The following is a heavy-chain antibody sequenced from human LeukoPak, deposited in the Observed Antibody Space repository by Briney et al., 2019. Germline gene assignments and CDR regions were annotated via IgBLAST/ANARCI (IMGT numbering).Heavy chain of an antibody. J-gene: IGHJ4*02. D-gene: IGHD3-22*01. V-gene: IGHV4-59*12. CDR2: IYYSGST. Sequence: SETLSLTCTVSGGSISSYYWSWIRQPPGKGLEWIGYIYYSGSTNYNPSLKSRVTISVDTSKNQFSLKLSSVTAADTAVYYCASADSHYYDSSGFPTVGFDYWGQGTLVTVSS. CDR1: GGSISSYY. CDR3: ASADSHYYDSSGFPTVGFDY.